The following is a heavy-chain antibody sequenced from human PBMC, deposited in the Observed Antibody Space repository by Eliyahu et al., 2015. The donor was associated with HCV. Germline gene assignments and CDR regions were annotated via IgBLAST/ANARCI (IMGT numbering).Heavy chain of an antibody. CDR3: ASGRGVERRDYYYGMDV. V-gene: IGHV4-39*01. Sequence: QLQLQESGPGLVKPSETLSLTCTVSGGSISSSSYYWGWIRQPPGKGLEWIGSIYYSGSTYYNPSLKSRVTISVDTSKNQFSLKLSSVTAADTAVYYCASGRGVERRDYYYGMDVWGQGTTVTVSS. CDR1: GGSISSSSYY. CDR2: IYYSGST. D-gene: IGHD1-1*01. J-gene: IGHJ6*02.